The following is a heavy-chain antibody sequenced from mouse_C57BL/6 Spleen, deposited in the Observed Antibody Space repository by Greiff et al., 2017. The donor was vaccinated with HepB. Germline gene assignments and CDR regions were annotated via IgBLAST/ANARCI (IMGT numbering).Heavy chain of an antibody. J-gene: IGHJ4*01. CDR2: INPSSGYT. CDR3: ARRSYGNYGAMDY. V-gene: IGHV1-4*01. CDR1: GYTFTSYT. Sequence: QVQLKQSGAELARPGASVKMSCKASGYTFTSYTMHWVKQRPGQGLEWIGYINPSSGYTKYNQKFKDKATLTADKSSSTAYMQLSSLTSEDSAVYYCARRSYGNYGAMDYWGQGTSVTVSS. D-gene: IGHD2-1*01.